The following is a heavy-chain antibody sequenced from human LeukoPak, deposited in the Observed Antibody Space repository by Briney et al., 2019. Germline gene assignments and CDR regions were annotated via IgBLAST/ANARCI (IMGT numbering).Heavy chain of an antibody. Sequence: GGSLRLSCAASEFTLRSYNMNWVRQAPGKGLEWVSAISGDGTNTYYIDSVKGRFTISRDISQNVMFLQLNSLRAEDTAVYYCARGHGANGPNWFDLWAREPGSPSPQ. V-gene: IGHV3-23*01. CDR3: ARGHGANGPNWFDL. J-gene: IGHJ5*02. D-gene: IGHD4/OR15-4a*01. CDR2: ISGDGTNT. CDR1: EFTLRSYN.